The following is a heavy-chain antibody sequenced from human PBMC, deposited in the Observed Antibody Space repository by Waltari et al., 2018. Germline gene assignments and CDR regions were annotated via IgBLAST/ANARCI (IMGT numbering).Heavy chain of an antibody. CDR1: GGTFSSYA. V-gene: IGHV1-69*04. CDR2: IIPVLGIA. D-gene: IGHD2-15*01. CDR3: ATAIGYCSGGSCWGFDY. Sequence: QVQLVQSGAEVKKPGSSVKVSCKASGGTFSSYAISWVRQAPGQGLEWMGGIIPVLGIANYAQKFQGRVTITADESTSTAYMELSSLRSEDTAVYYCATAIGYCSGGSCWGFDYWGQGTLVTVSS. J-gene: IGHJ4*02.